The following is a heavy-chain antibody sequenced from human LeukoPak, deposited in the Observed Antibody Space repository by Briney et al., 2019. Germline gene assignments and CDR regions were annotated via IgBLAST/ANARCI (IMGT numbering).Heavy chain of an antibody. V-gene: IGHV1-18*01. D-gene: IGHD4-17*01. J-gene: IGHJ4*02. CDR2: ISAYNGNT. Sequence: GASVEVSFQASGYTLRSYGNTRLRQAHAQGLERLRWISAYNGNTVYAQRFQGRVSMTTDTSTNTAYMEVRSLTSDDTAIYYCARAKRSTVTTLDYWGQGTLVTVSS. CDR1: GYTLRSYG. CDR3: ARAKRSTVTTLDY.